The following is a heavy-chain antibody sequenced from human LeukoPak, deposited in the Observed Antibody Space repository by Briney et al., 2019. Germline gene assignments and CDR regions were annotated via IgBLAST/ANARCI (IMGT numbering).Heavy chain of an antibody. J-gene: IGHJ6*03. V-gene: IGHV3-30*02. CDR2: IRYDGSNK. D-gene: IGHD3-3*01. Sequence: GGSLRLSCAGSGFTFSNYWMSWVRQAPGKGLEWVTFIRYDGSNKYYADSVKGRFTISRDNSKNTLYLQMNSLRAEDTVVYYCAKGSKEVLFTRDHYMDVWGKGTTVTISS. CDR1: GFTFSNYW. CDR3: AKGSKEVLFTRDHYMDV.